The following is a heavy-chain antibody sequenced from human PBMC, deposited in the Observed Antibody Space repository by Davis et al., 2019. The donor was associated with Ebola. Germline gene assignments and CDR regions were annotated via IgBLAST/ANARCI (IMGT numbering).Heavy chain of an antibody. CDR1: GFTFSTYG. CDR3: ANARYSYGAAYFDN. V-gene: IGHV3-30*02. J-gene: IGHJ4*02. CDR2: ITYDGKKK. D-gene: IGHD5-18*01. Sequence: GGSLRLSCAASGFTFSTYGMHWVRQAPGKGLEWVAFITYDGKKKYYAESMQGRLSISRDNPRNILYLQMNSLRVGDTAVYYCANARYSYGAAYFDNWGQGTLVTVSS.